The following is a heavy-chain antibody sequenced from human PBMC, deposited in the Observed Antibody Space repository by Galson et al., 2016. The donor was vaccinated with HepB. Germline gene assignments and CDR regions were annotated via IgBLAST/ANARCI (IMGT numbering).Heavy chain of an antibody. D-gene: IGHD2-2*01. CDR3: ARTSYRECSGTRCVNFRYYYYYMDV. J-gene: IGHJ6*03. Sequence: SLRLSCAASGFSFGNSGMSWVRQAPGRGLEWVSVIFYGGTTYYADSVEGRFTISRDDSMNTLYLQMNSLTAEDTAVYFCARTSYRECSGTRCVNFRYYYYYMDVWGKGTTVTVSS. CDR1: GFSFGNSG. CDR2: IFYGGTT. V-gene: IGHV3-53*01.